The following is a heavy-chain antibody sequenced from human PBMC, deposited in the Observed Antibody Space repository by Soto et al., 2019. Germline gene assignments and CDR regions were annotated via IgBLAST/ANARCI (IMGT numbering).Heavy chain of an antibody. V-gene: IGHV3-7*03. Sequence: GGSLRLSCAASGFTFSDYWMSWVRQAPGKGLEWVANIKKDESEKYYVDSVKGRFTISRDNSKNTLYLQMNSLRAEDTAVYYCAKYLLGGCSGGSCYSPIDAFDIWGQGTMVTVSS. J-gene: IGHJ3*02. D-gene: IGHD2-15*01. CDR2: IKKDESEK. CDR1: GFTFSDYW. CDR3: AKYLLGGCSGGSCYSPIDAFDI.